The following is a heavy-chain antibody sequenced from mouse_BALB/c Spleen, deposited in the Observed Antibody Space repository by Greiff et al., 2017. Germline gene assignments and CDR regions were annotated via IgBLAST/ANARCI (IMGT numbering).Heavy chain of an antibody. Sequence: EVQVVESGGGLVKPGGSLKLSCAASGFTFSSYAMSWVRQTPEKRLEWVASISSGGSTYYPDSVKGRFTISRDNARNILYLQMSSLRSEDTAMYYCASCDYDYFDYWGQGTTLTVSS. CDR2: ISSGGST. D-gene: IGHD2-4*01. J-gene: IGHJ2*01. CDR3: ASCDYDYFDY. V-gene: IGHV5-6-5*01. CDR1: GFTFSSYA.